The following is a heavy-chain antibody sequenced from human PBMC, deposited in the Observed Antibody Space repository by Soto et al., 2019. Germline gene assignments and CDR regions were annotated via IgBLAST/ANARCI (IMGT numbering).Heavy chain of an antibody. V-gene: IGHV1-69*13. D-gene: IGHD2-21*02. J-gene: IGHJ4*02. CDR1: GGTFSSYA. CDR2: IIPIFGTA. Sequence: SVKVSCKASGGTFSSYAISWVRQAPGQGLEWMGGIIPIFGTANYAQKFQGRVTITADESTSTAYMELSSLRSEDTAVYYCARDLGNKHYYYFYWGQGTLVTVSS. CDR3: ARDLGNKHYYYFY.